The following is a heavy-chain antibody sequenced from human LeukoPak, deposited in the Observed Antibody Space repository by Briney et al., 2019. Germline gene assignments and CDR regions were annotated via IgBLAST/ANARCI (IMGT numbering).Heavy chain of an antibody. J-gene: IGHJ5*01. CDR1: GYRFIGYW. V-gene: IGHV5-51*01. CDR2: IYPGDSDT. Sequence: TGESLKIPCQGSGYRFIGYWIGWVRQVPGKGLEWLGIIYPGDSDTKYRPSLQGQVTISVDKSINTAYLQWSGLKASDTAIYYCARSEMSTFFDFWGQGTLVTVSS. CDR3: ARSEMSTFFDF. D-gene: IGHD5-24*01.